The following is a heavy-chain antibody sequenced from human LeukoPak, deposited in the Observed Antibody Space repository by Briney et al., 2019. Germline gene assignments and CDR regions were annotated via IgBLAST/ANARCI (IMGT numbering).Heavy chain of an antibody. CDR3: ARDQEWLGFDY. J-gene: IGHJ4*02. D-gene: IGHD6-19*01. CDR2: IYYSGST. CDR1: GGSISSYY. Sequence: PSETLSLTCTVSGGSISSYYWSWIRRPPGKGLEWIGYIYYSGSTNYNPSLKSRVTISVDTSKNQFSLKLSSVTAADTAVYYCARDQEWLGFDYWGQGTLVTVSS. V-gene: IGHV4-59*01.